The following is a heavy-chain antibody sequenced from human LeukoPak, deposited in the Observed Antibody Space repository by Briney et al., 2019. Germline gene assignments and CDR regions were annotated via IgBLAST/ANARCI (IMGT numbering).Heavy chain of an antibody. CDR3: ARDLLLLRGAITQYAMDV. CDR1: GYTFTSYG. D-gene: IGHD3-10*01. CDR2: ISAYNGNT. J-gene: IGHJ6*04. Sequence: ASVKVSCKASGYTFTSYGISWVRQAPGQGLEWMGWISAYNGNTNYAQKFQGRVTMTTDTPTSTAYMELRSLRSDDTAVYYCARDLLLLRGAITQYAMDVWGKGTTVTVSS. V-gene: IGHV1-18*04.